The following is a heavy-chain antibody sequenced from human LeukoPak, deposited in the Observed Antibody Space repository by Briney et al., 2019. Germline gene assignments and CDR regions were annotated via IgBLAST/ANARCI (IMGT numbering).Heavy chain of an antibody. J-gene: IGHJ4*02. CDR2: IYYSGST. Sequence: PSETLSLTCTVSGGSISSYYWSWIRQPPGKGLEWIGYIYYSGSTNYNPSLKSRVTISVDTSKNQFSLKLSSVAAADTAVYYCARGGRRDGYSMWTYWGQGTLVTVSS. CDR3: ARGGRRDGYSMWTY. CDR1: GGSISSYY. D-gene: IGHD5-24*01. V-gene: IGHV4-59*01.